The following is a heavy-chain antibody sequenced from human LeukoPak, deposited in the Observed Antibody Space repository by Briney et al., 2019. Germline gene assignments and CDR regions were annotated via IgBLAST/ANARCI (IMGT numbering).Heavy chain of an antibody. D-gene: IGHD2-15*01. CDR2: IYYSGST. CDR3: ARGFHSVYPAPFDF. J-gene: IGHJ4*01. CDR1: GASISTYY. Sequence: PSETLSLTCTVSGASISTYYWSWIRQPPGKGLEWIAYIYYSGSTNYNPSLKSRVTISVDTSKNQFSLHLSSVTAADTAVYYCARGFHSVYPAPFDFWGHGTLVTVS. V-gene: IGHV4-59*01.